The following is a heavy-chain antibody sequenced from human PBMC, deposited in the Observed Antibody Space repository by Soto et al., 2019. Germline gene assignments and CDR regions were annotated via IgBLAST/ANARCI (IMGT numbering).Heavy chain of an antibody. CDR1: GGSISSSSYY. CDR3: ASSGVTTPNENYYYYGMAV. CDR2: IYYSGST. D-gene: IGHD4-17*01. J-gene: IGHJ6*02. V-gene: IGHV4-39*07. Sequence: SETLSLTCTVSGGSISSSSYYWGWIRQPPGKGLEWIGSIYYSGSTYYNPSLKSRVTISVDTSKNQFSLKLSSVTAADTAVYYCASSGVTTPNENYYYYGMAVWGQGTTVTVSS.